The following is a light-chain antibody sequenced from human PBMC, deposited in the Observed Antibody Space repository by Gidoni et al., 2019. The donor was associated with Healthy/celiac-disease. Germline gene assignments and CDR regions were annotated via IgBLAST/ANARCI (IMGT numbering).Light chain of an antibody. V-gene: IGKV3-20*01. Sequence: EIVLTQSPGTLSLSPGDRATLPCRASQSVSSSYLAWYQQKPGQAPRLLIYGASSRATGIPDRFSGSGSGTDFTLTISRLEPEDFAVYYCQQYGSSPPEVTFGGGTKVEIK. CDR3: QQYGSSPPEVT. J-gene: IGKJ4*01. CDR2: GAS. CDR1: QSVSSSY.